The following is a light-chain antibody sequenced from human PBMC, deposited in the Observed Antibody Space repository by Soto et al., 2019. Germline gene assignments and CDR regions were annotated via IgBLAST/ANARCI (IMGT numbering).Light chain of an antibody. Sequence: QSVLTQPASVSGSPGQSITISCTGTSSDVGGYNYVSWYQQHPGKAPKLMIYDVSNRPSGVSNRFSGSKSGNTASLTISWFQAEDEADYYCSSYTSSRTRVFGTGTKVTDL. CDR2: DVS. J-gene: IGLJ1*01. CDR3: SSYTSSRTRV. CDR1: SSDVGGYNY. V-gene: IGLV2-14*01.